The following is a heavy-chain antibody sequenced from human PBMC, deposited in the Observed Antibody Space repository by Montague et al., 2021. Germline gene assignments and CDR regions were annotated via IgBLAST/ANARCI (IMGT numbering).Heavy chain of an antibody. V-gene: IGHV3-74*01. Sequence: SLRLSCAASGFSFSSYSMHWVRQAPGKGLLWVSRITLGGSSTTFADSVKGRFTTSRDNAKATLYLQMNSLRVEDTAVYYCARNLSTATPGAFDIWGQGTMVTVSS. CDR3: ARNLSTATPGAFDI. CDR2: ITLGGSST. J-gene: IGHJ3*02. D-gene: IGHD5-18*01. CDR1: GFSFSSYS.